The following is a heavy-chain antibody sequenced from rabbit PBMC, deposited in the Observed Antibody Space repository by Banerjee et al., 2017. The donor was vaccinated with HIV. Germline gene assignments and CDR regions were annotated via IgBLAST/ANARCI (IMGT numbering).Heavy chain of an antibody. CDR3: ARDLTGVIGWNFGW. V-gene: IGHV1S40*01. CDR2: FYTGSAGVT. D-gene: IGHD4-1*01. Sequence: RQAPGKGLEWIASFYTGSAGVTYYASWAKGRFTISKTSSTTVTLQMTSLTAADTAIYFCARDLTGVIGWNFGWWGQGTLVTVS. J-gene: IGHJ3*01.